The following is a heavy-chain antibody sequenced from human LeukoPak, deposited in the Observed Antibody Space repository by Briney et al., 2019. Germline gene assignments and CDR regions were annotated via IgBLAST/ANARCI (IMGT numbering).Heavy chain of an antibody. Sequence: SVKVSCTASGGTFSSYAISWVRQAPGQGLEWMGGIIPIFGTANYAQKFQGRVTITADESTSTAYMELSSLRSEDTAVYYCARAESRGYSSGWYGHWGQGTLVTVSS. D-gene: IGHD6-19*01. J-gene: IGHJ4*02. CDR3: ARAESRGYSSGWYGH. CDR2: IIPIFGTA. V-gene: IGHV1-69*13. CDR1: GGTFSSYA.